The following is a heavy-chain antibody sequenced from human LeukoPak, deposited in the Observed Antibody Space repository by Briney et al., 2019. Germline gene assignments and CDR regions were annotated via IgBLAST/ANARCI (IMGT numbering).Heavy chain of an antibody. CDR1: GGTFSSYA. V-gene: IGHV1-69*13. Sequence: GASVKVSCKASGGTFSSYAISWVRQAPGQGLEWMGGIIPIFGTANYAQKFRGRVTITADESTSTAYMELSSLRSEDTAVYYCATGASLSSDYYYYGMDVWGQGTTVTVSS. J-gene: IGHJ6*02. CDR2: IIPIFGTA. CDR3: ATGASLSSDYYYYGMDV. D-gene: IGHD6-6*01.